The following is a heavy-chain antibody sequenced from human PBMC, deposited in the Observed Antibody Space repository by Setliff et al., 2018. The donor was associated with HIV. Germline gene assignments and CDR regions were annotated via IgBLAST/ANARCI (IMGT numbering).Heavy chain of an antibody. CDR2: IKQDGSEK. CDR3: AKDCAMVGGTGSRDS. D-gene: IGHD1-26*01. J-gene: IGHJ4*02. Sequence: GGSLRLSCAASGFTFSTYWMSWVRQAPGKGLEWVANIKQDGSEKNYMDSVKGRFTISRDNAKNSLYLQMNSLRVEDTAVYYCAKDCAMVGGTGSRDSWGQGTLVTVSS. V-gene: IGHV3-7*05. CDR1: GFTFSTYW.